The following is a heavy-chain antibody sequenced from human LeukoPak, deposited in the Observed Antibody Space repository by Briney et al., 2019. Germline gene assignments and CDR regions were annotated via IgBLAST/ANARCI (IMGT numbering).Heavy chain of an antibody. V-gene: IGHV3-20*04. J-gene: IGHJ4*02. Sequence: GGSLRLSCAASRFTFDDYGMSWVRQAPGKGLEWVSGINWNGGSTGYADSVKGRFTVSRDNSKNTLYLQMNSLRAEDTAIYYCAKDLRYSGSFRSGNYWGQGTLVTVSS. CDR3: AKDLRYSGSFRSGNY. CDR1: RFTFDDYG. D-gene: IGHD1-26*01. CDR2: INWNGGST.